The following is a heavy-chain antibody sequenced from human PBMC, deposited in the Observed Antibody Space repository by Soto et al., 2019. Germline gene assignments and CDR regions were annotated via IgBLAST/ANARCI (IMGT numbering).Heavy chain of an antibody. V-gene: IGHV1-46*01. CDR2: IDSSGGST. Sequence: ASVKVSCKASGYTFTSFYMHWVRQAPGLGLEWMGIIDSSGGSTTYAQKFQGRVTMTRDTSTTTVYMELSSLRSEDTAVYYCARAPLYNSKPPMFFNFDHLGQRNLVPVSS. CDR1: GYTFTSFY. CDR3: ARAPLYNSKPPMFFNFDH. D-gene: IGHD1-1*01. J-gene: IGHJ4*01.